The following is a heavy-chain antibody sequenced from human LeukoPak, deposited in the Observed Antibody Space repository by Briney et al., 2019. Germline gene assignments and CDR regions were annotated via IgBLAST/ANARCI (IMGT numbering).Heavy chain of an antibody. J-gene: IGHJ4*02. CDR2: IYYRGTT. V-gene: IGHV4-39*01. D-gene: IGHD3-16*02. CDR1: SGSISSSSYY. Sequence: SETPSLTCTVSSGSISSSSYYWPWIRRPPGKGLERNGCIYYRGTTYYLPSHKCRVTISVDTSKNQFSLKLSSVTAAHTAVYYCARSPRFAFGGVIAKGSFDYWGQGTLVTVSS. CDR3: ARSPRFAFGGVIAKGSFDY.